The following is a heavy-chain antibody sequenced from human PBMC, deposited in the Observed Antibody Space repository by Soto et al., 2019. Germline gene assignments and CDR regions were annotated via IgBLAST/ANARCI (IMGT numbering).Heavy chain of an antibody. CDR2: ISSSGSTI. D-gene: IGHD6-19*01. Sequence: GGSLRLSCAASGFTFSSYEMNWVRQAPGKGLEWVSYISSSGSTIYYADSVKGRFTISRDNAKNSLYLQMNSLRAEDTAVYYCARYQSYSSGWYIDYAGQGPLVTV. V-gene: IGHV3-48*03. CDR1: GFTFSSYE. J-gene: IGHJ4*02. CDR3: ARYQSYSSGWYIDY.